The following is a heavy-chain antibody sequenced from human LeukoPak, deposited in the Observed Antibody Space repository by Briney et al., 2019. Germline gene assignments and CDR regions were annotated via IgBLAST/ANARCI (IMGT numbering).Heavy chain of an antibody. D-gene: IGHD2-15*01. J-gene: IGHJ3*02. CDR3: ARDCGPSCADAFDI. CDR2: ISSSSSTI. V-gene: IGHV3-48*01. CDR1: GFTFSSYS. Sequence: GGSLRLSCAASGFTFSSYSMNWVRQAPGKGLEWVSYISSSSSTIYYAASVKGRFTISRDNAKNSLYLQMNSLRAEDTAVYYCARDCGPSCADAFDIWGQGTMVTVSS.